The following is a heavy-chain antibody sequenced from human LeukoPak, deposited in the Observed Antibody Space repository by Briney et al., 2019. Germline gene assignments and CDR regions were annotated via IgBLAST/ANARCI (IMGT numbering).Heavy chain of an antibody. J-gene: IGHJ5*02. CDR1: GGTFSNYV. V-gene: IGHV1-69*05. CDR2: IIPMFGSA. D-gene: IGHD3-10*01. CDR3: ARGQYYGSETFWHTKWFDP. Sequence: SVKVSCKASGGTFSNYVISWVRQAPGQGLEWMGGIIPMFGSATYSEKFQGRVTITTDESTSTGYMEMSRLTSEDTAVYYCARGQYYGSETFWHTKWFDPWGQGTPVTVSS.